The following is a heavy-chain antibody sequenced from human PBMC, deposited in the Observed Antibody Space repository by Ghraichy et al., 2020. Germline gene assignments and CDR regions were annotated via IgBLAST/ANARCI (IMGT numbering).Heavy chain of an antibody. D-gene: IGHD3-22*01. Sequence: SETLSLTCSVSGGSISSGDYYWNWIRQSPGKGLEWIGYMYNSGSTYSNPSLKSRLIISVDTSKNQFSLDLNSVTAADTAVYYCARTRSRGYGYFDCWGQGTLVTVSS. CDR1: GGSISSGDYY. J-gene: IGHJ4*02. V-gene: IGHV4-30-4*01. CDR3: ARTRSRGYGYFDC. CDR2: MYNSGST.